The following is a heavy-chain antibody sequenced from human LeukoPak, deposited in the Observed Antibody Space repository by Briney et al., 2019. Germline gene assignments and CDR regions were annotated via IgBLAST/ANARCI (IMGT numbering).Heavy chain of an antibody. J-gene: IGHJ4*02. D-gene: IGHD5-18*01. CDR1: GFTFSSYG. CDR2: ISSSSSYI. Sequence: GGSLRLSCAASGFTFSSYGMNWVRQAPGKGLEWVSSISSSSSYIYYADSVKGRFTISRDNAKNSLYLQMNSLRAEDTAVYYCARDGYSYGPPALDYWGQGTLVTVSS. CDR3: ARDGYSYGPPALDY. V-gene: IGHV3-21*01.